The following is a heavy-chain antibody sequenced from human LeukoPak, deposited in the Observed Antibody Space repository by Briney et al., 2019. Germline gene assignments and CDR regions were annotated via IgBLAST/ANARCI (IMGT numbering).Heavy chain of an antibody. V-gene: IGHV4-4*07. D-gene: IGHD1-26*01. CDR2: IYISGST. Sequence: SESLSLTCTVSGGSISSYYWCWIRQPAGKGLEWVGRIYISGSTNYNPSLKSRVTMSVATSKNQFSLKLSSVTAADTAVYYCTRDPGDSGSYLWGQGTLVNVSS. J-gene: IGHJ4*02. CDR1: GGSISSYY. CDR3: TRDPGDSGSYL.